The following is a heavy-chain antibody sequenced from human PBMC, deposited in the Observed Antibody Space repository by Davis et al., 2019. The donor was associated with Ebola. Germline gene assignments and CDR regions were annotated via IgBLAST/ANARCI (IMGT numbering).Heavy chain of an antibody. J-gene: IGHJ6*02. Sequence: AASVKVSCKASGGTFSSYAISWVRQAPGQGLEWMGGIIPIFGTANYAQKFQGRVTITADKSTSTAYMELSSLRSEDTAVYYCARDSSSYYYYYGMYVWGQGTTVTVSS. CDR2: IIPIFGTA. CDR3: ARDSSSYYYYYGMYV. V-gene: IGHV1-69*06. CDR1: GGTFSSYA. D-gene: IGHD6-13*01.